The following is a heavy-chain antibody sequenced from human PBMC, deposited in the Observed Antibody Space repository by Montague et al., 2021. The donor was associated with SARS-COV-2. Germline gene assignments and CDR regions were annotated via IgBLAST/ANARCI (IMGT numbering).Heavy chain of an antibody. CDR1: GGSISSSSYY. V-gene: IGHV4-39*01. J-gene: IGHJ4*02. Sequence: SEILSLTCTVSGGSISSSSYYWGWIRQPPGKGLEWIGCTYYSGSTYYNLSLKSRVTISVDTSKNQFSLKLSSATAADTAVYYCARHSRRWLQLIAPVFDYWGRGTLVTVSS. CDR2: TYYSGST. CDR3: ARHSRRWLQLIAPVFDY. D-gene: IGHD5-24*01.